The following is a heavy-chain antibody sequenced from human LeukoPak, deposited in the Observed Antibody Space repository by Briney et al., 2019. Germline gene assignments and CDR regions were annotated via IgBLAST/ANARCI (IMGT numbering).Heavy chain of an antibody. J-gene: IGHJ4*02. CDR3: ARRGRLYNDILSGYFYYYDY. Sequence: SETLSLTCTVSGGSISSGSNYWGWIRQPPGKGLEWMGSLYYSGSTYYNQSLKSRVIIFVDTSKSQFSLRLSSVTAADTAVYYCARRGRLYNDILSGYFYYYDYWGQGTLVTVSS. D-gene: IGHD3-9*01. V-gene: IGHV4-39*01. CDR2: LYYSGST. CDR1: GGSISSGSNY.